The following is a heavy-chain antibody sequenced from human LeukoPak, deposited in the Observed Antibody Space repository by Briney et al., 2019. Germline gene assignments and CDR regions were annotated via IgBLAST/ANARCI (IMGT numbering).Heavy chain of an antibody. D-gene: IGHD4-11*01. Sequence: ASVKVSCKASGYAFTSYHIRWMRQAPGQGLGWMGIIIPSSGSTTYAQKFQGRVTMTRDTSTSTVYMELSSLTSDDTAVYFCARSDYNDYRGLGFWGQGTLVTVSS. CDR1: GYAFTSYH. V-gene: IGHV1-46*01. CDR2: IIPSSGST. CDR3: ARSDYNDYRGLGF. J-gene: IGHJ4*02.